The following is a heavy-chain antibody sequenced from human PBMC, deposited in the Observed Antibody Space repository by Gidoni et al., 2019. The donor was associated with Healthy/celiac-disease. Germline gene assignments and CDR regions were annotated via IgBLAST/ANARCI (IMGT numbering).Heavy chain of an antibody. Sequence: QVQLVESGGGVVQPGRYLRLSCAASGFTFSSYAMHCVRQAPGKGLEWVAVISYDGSNKYYADSVKGRFTISRDNSKNTLYLQMNSLRAEDTAVYYCARDPTLTVTTILGYYYYGMDVWGQGTTVTVSS. CDR2: ISYDGSNK. CDR3: ARDPTLTVTTILGYYYYGMDV. CDR1: GFTFSSYA. D-gene: IGHD4-17*01. V-gene: IGHV3-30-3*01. J-gene: IGHJ6*02.